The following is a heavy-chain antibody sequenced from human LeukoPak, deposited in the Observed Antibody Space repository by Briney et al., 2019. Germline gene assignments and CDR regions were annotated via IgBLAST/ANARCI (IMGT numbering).Heavy chain of an antibody. CDR3: ARDHSAFDI. CDR2: IYSTGNT. J-gene: IGHJ3*02. CDR1: GGSMSSSY. Sequence: SETLSLSCTVSGGSMSSSYGSWVRQPPGKGLEWIAYIYSTGNTKYNPSLASRVTISLDMSKNQFSLTLRSVTAADTAVYYCARDHSAFDIWGQGTMVTVSS. V-gene: IGHV4-59*01.